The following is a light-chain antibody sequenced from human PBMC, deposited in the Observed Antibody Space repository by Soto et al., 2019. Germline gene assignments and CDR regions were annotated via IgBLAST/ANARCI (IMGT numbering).Light chain of an antibody. CDR3: QQYNNWPGT. Sequence: EIVLTQSPATLSLSPGERVTLSCRASQSVNSHLAWYQHKPGQAPRLLIYGASSRATGIPARFSGSGSGAEFTLTIDSLQSEDFAIYFCQQYNNWPGTFGGGTKVDIK. J-gene: IGKJ4*01. CDR2: GAS. CDR1: QSVNSH. V-gene: IGKV3-15*01.